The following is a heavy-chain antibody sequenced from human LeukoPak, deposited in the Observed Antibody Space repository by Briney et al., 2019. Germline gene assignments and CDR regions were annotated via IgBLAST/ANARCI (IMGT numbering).Heavy chain of an antibody. CDR1: GYTFTAYY. D-gene: IGHD6-19*01. J-gene: IGHJ5*02. CDR2: INPNSGGI. CDR3: ARDRADGWSPSDH. Sequence: GASVKVSCKAPGYTFTAYYMHWVRQAPGQGLEWMGWINPNSGGINYAQKFQGRVTMTRDTSISTAYMELSSLKSDDTAVYYCARDRADGWSPSDHWGQGTLVTVSS. V-gene: IGHV1-2*02.